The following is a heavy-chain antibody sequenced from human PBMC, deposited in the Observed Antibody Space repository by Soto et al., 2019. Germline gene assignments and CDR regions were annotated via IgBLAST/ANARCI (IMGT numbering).Heavy chain of an antibody. Sequence: QVQLVQSGAEVKKPGASVKVSCKASGYTFTSYAMPWVRQAPGQRLELMGWIKAGNVKTKYSQKFKGRVTITRETSAGTAYMELSSLSSGDTAVYYCARTSGYYFCDYWGQGTLVTVSS. J-gene: IGHJ4*02. CDR1: GYTFTSYA. CDR3: ARTSGYYFCDY. V-gene: IGHV1-3*01. CDR2: IKAGNVKT. D-gene: IGHD3-3*01.